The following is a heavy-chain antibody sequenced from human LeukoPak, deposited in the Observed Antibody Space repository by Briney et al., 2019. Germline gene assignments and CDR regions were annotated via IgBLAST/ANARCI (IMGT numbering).Heavy chain of an antibody. D-gene: IGHD4-17*01. Sequence: GGSLRLSCAASGFTFSNAWMSWVRQAPGKGLEWVGRIKSKTDGGTTDYAAPVKGRFTISRGNSKNTLYLQMNSLRAEDTAVYYCARVRDYGDYVYVGYMDVWGKGTTVTVSS. CDR2: IKSKTDGGTT. J-gene: IGHJ6*03. CDR1: GFTFSNAW. CDR3: ARVRDYGDYVYVGYMDV. V-gene: IGHV3-15*01.